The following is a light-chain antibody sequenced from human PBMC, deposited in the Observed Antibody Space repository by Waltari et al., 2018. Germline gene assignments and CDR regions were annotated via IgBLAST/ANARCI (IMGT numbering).Light chain of an antibody. CDR1: QSIRDF. CDR2: NAA. Sequence: EIVLTQSPATLSLSPGDSATLSCRASQSIRDFLAWYQHKPGQAPRLLIYNAAVRATDPPARFSGSGSGTDFTLTISSLEPEDFAVYYCPQRSNWPPLTFGGGTK. J-gene: IGKJ4*01. V-gene: IGKV3-11*01. CDR3: PQRSNWPPLT.